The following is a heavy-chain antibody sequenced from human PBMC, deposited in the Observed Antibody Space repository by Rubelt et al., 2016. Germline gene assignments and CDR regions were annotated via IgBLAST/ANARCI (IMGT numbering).Heavy chain of an antibody. CDR3: TGVGHNDH. Sequence: QVQLVESGGGVVQPGRSLRLSCAASGFTFSSYGMHWVRQAPGKGMEWVAVIWYDGSNKYYADSWKGRLTIFREKAKNSLNLQMNSLRVEDTALYYCTGVGHNDHWGQGTLVTVSS. J-gene: IGHJ4*02. CDR1: GFTFSSYG. CDR2: IWYDGSNK. D-gene: IGHD1-1*01. V-gene: IGHV3-33*01.